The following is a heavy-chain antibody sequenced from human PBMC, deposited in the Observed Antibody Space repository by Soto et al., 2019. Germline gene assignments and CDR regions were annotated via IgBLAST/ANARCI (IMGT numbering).Heavy chain of an antibody. J-gene: IGHJ3*01. V-gene: IGHV3-23*01. CDR2: ISGSGISI. Sequence: ESLKISFAADGFTFRSYCVIWVRQAPGKGLEWVSVISGSGISIDYADSVKGRFTISRDNSKNTLYLQMSRLRAEDTAVYYCAKRSFDYDRSGSYSQSGAFDVWAQGTMVTVSS. CDR3: AKRSFDYDRSGSYSQSGAFDV. D-gene: IGHD3-22*01. CDR1: GFTFRSYC.